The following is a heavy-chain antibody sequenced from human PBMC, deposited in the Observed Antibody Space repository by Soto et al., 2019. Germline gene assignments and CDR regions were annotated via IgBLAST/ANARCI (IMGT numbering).Heavy chain of an antibody. CDR1: GYTFTGYY. Sequence: SVKVSCKASGYTFTGYYMHWVRQAPGQGLGWMGWINPNSGGTNYAQKFQGRVNMTRDTSISTAYMELSRLRSDDTAVYYCARAAYSSGWLLWGQGTLVTVSS. J-gene: IGHJ4*02. D-gene: IGHD6-19*01. CDR2: INPNSGGT. CDR3: ARAAYSSGWLL. V-gene: IGHV1-2*02.